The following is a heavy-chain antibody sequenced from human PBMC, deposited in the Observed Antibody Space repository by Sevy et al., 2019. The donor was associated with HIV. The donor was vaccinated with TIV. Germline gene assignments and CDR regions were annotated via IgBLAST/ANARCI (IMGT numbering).Heavy chain of an antibody. CDR1: GGSVSSDNYY. D-gene: IGHD2-8*01. J-gene: IGHJ5*02. CDR3: AGEAGYCSNGVCYTGWFDP. Sequence: SETLSLTCAVSGGSVSSDNYYWTWIRQHPGKGLEWIGYIYHLGSTSSNPSLKSRVTISVDTSKNQFSLKLRPVTAAETAVYFCAGEAGYCSNGVCYTGWFDPWGQGTLVTVSS. V-gene: IGHV4-31*11. CDR2: IYHLGST.